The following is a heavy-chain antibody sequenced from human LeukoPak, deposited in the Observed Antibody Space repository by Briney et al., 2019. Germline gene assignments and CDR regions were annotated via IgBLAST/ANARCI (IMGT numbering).Heavy chain of an antibody. CDR2: ISSSSSYI. CDR1: GFTFSSYS. D-gene: IGHD6-13*01. V-gene: IGHV3-21*01. Sequence: GGSLRLSCAASGFTFSSYSMNWVRQAPGEGLEWVSSISSSSSYIYYADSVKGRFTISRDNAKNSLYLQMNSLRAEDTAVYYCARAGGQQLDHFDYWGQGTLVTVPS. J-gene: IGHJ4*02. CDR3: ARAGGQQLDHFDY.